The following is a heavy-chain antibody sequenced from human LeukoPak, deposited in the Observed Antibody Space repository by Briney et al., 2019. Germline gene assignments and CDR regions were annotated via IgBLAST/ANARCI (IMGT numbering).Heavy chain of an antibody. Sequence: PGGSLRLSCAASGFTFDDYTMHWVRHAPGKGLEWVSVIYSGGSTYYADSVKGRFTISRDNSKNTLYLQMNSLRAEDTAVYYCARGSYSSSWYGGAFDIWGQGTMVTVSS. CDR3: ARGSYSSSWYGGAFDI. V-gene: IGHV3-66*01. CDR2: IYSGGST. J-gene: IGHJ3*02. CDR1: GFTFDDYT. D-gene: IGHD6-13*01.